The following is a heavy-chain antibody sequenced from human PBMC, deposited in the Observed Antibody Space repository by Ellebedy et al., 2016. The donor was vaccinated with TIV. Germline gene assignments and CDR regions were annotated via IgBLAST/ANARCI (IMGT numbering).Heavy chain of an antibody. J-gene: IGHJ4*02. CDR1: GYTFTTYG. V-gene: IGHV1-18*01. CDR3: ARVMTGNSPYY. D-gene: IGHD4-23*01. Sequence: ASVKVSXXASGYTFTTYGISWMRQAPGQGLEWMGWISTFSGNTNYAQKFQGGVTMTTDASTTTSYMEMRNLISDDTAVYYCARVMTGNSPYYWGQGTLVTVSS. CDR2: ISTFSGNT.